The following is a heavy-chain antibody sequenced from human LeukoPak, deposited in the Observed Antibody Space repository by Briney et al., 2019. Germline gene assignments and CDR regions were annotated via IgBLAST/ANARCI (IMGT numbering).Heavy chain of an antibody. J-gene: IGHJ6*02. CDR3: ARGSGTITMVRGVFYGMDV. V-gene: IGHV1-69*13. Sequence: GASVKVSCKASGGTFSSYDISWVRQAPGQGLEWMGGIIPIFGTPNYAQKFQGRVTITADESTSTAYMELSSLRSEDTAVYYCARGSGTITMVRGVFYGMDVWGQGTTVTVSS. CDR1: GGTFSSYD. CDR2: IIPIFGTP. D-gene: IGHD3-10*01.